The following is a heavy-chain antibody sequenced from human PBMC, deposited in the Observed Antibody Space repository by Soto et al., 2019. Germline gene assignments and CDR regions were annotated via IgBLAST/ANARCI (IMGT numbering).Heavy chain of an antibody. J-gene: IGHJ4*02. CDR1: GFTFSSYW. CDR3: AKDPAYYDSSGYFDY. Sequence: GGSLRLSCAASGFTFSSYWMHWVRQAPGKGLVWVSRINSDGSSTSYADSVKGRFTISRDNAKNTLYLQMNSLRAEDTAVYYCAKDPAYYDSSGYFDYWGQGTLVTVSS. CDR2: INSDGSST. V-gene: IGHV3-74*01. D-gene: IGHD3-22*01.